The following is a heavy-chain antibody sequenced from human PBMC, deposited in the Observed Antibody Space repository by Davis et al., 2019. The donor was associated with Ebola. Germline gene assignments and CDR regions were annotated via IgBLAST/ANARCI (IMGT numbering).Heavy chain of an antibody. D-gene: IGHD5-12*01. CDR1: GDSISSGNYY. Sequence: MPSETLSLTCSVSGDSISSGNYYWSWIRQPPGKGLERIGYIYYSGSTYYNPSLKCRITISVDTSKNQFSLKLNSVTGADTAVYYCARRGYSGYHDYWGQGTLVTVSS. V-gene: IGHV4-30-4*01. CDR3: ARRGYSGYHDY. J-gene: IGHJ4*02. CDR2: IYYSGST.